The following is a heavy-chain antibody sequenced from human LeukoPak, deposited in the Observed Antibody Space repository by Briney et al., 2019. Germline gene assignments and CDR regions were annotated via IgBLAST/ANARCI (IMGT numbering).Heavy chain of an antibody. D-gene: IGHD3-3*01. CDR3: AREVFGRGFDY. J-gene: IGHJ4*02. V-gene: IGHV1-2*02. Sequence: GASVKVSCKASGYTFTSYGISWVRQAPGQGLEWMGWINPNSGGTSYAQKFQGRVTMTRDTSISTAYMELSSLRSDDTAVYYCAREVFGRGFDYWGQGTLVTVSS. CDR2: INPNSGGT. CDR1: GYTFTSYG.